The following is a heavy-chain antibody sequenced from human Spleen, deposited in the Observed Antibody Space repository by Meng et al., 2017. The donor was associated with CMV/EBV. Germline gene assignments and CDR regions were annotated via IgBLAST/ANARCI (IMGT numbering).Heavy chain of an antibody. Sequence: GGSLRLSCAVSGITFSRYAMSWVRQAPGKGLEWVSAISGSGGNTYFADSVKGRFTISRDNSKNTLYLQMNSLRAEDTAVYYCARGGVDSTTIFGVVILKKTDYYYYGMDVWGQGTTVTVSS. D-gene: IGHD3-3*01. V-gene: IGHV3-23*01. J-gene: IGHJ6*02. CDR2: ISGSGGNT. CDR1: GITFSRYA. CDR3: ARGGVDSTTIFGVVILKKTDYYYYGMDV.